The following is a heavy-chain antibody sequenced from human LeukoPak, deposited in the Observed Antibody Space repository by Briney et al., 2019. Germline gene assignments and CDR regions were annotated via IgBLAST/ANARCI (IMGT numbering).Heavy chain of an antibody. Sequence: GASVKVSCKASGYTLTSYYMHWVRQAPGQGLEWMGIINPSGGSTSYAQKFQGRVTMTRDTSTSTVYMELSSLRSEDTAVYYCARATKHLRDFDYWGQGTLVTVSS. CDR2: INPSGGST. J-gene: IGHJ4*02. CDR3: ARATKHLRDFDY. V-gene: IGHV1-46*01. D-gene: IGHD5/OR15-5a*01. CDR1: GYTLTSYY.